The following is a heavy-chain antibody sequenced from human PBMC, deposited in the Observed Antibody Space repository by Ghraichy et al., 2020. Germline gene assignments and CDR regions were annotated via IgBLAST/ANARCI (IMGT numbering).Heavy chain of an antibody. CDR2: ITTGNGNT. V-gene: IGHV1-3*04. J-gene: IGHJ3*02. CDR3: ARAPYDLLTGFVADAFDI. D-gene: IGHD3-9*01. Sequence: ASVKVSCKASGYTFTNYAIHWVRQAPGQRLEWMGWITTGNGNTKYSQKFQGRVIVIRDTSASTAHMELSSLRSEDTAVYYCARAPYDLLTGFVADAFDIWGQGTTVTVSS. CDR1: GYTFTNYA.